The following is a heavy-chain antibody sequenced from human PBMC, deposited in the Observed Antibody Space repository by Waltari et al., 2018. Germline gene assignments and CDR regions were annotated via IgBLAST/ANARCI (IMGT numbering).Heavy chain of an antibody. Sequence: EVQLVESGGGLIQPGGSLRLSCAASGLTISDNYMSWVRQAPGKGLEWVSVLYSAGHTYDADSVKGRFTISRDSSKNTLYLQMNSLRTEDTAVYYCARDLVHYFDYWGQGTLVTVSS. CDR1: GLTISDNY. J-gene: IGHJ4*02. CDR2: LYSAGHT. V-gene: IGHV3-53*01. CDR3: ARDLVHYFDY. D-gene: IGHD3-16*01.